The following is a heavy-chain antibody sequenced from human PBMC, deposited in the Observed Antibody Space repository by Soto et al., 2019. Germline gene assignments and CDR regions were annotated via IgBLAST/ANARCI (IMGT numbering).Heavy chain of an antibody. D-gene: IGHD2-2*01. CDR1: GYRFTSYW. CDR3: ARLHPRVGSSWISSGYYYGMDV. Sequence: PGESLKISCKGSGYRFTSYWIGWVRQMPGKGLEWMGIIYPGESDTRYSPSFQGQVTISADKSISNTYLQWSSLKASDTAMYYCARLHPRVGSSWISSGYYYGMDVWGQGTTVTVSS. V-gene: IGHV5-51*01. J-gene: IGHJ6*02. CDR2: IYPGESDT.